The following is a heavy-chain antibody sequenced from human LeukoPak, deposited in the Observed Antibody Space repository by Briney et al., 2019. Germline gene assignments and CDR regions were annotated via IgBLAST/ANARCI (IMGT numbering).Heavy chain of an antibody. J-gene: IGHJ4*02. CDR2: INHSGST. D-gene: IGHD5-18*01. CDR1: GYSISSGYY. V-gene: IGHV4-38-2*02. CDR3: ARRQRGYSYGEFDY. Sequence: SETLSLTCTVSGYSISSGYYWGWIRQPPGKGLEWIGEINHSGSTNYNPSLKSRVTISVDTSKNQFSLKLSSVTAADTAVYYCARRQRGYSYGEFDYWGQGTLVTVSS.